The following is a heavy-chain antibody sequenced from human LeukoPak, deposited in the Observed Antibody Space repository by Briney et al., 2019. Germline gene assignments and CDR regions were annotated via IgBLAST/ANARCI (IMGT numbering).Heavy chain of an antibody. D-gene: IGHD3-22*01. J-gene: IGHJ4*02. Sequence: SETLSLTCAVYGGSFSGYYWSWIRQPPGKGLEWIGEINHSGSTNYNPSLKSRVTISVDTSKNQFSLKLSSVTAADTAVYYCARNHYYDPPSDYWGQGTLVTVSS. V-gene: IGHV4-34*01. CDR2: INHSGST. CDR3: ARNHYYDPPSDY. CDR1: GGSFSGYY.